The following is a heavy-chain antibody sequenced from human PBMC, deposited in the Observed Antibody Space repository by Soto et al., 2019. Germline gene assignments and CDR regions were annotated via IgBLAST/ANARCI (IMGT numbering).Heavy chain of an antibody. CDR2: IDTSSTKI. V-gene: IGHV3-11*01. CDR3: ASHYDMWSGYLSPVDY. Sequence: GGSLRLSCAASVYTFSDYYMSWIRQAPGKGLEWISYIDTSSTKIYYADSVKGRFTISRYNAKNSLYLEMNSLRDEDTAVYYCASHYDMWSGYLSPVDYWGQGTLVTVSS. D-gene: IGHD3-3*01. CDR1: VYTFSDYY. J-gene: IGHJ4*02.